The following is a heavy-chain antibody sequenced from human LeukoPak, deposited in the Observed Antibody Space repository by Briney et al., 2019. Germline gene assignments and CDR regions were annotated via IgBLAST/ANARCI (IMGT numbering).Heavy chain of an antibody. CDR1: GGSISSSSYY. CDR2: IYYSGST. J-gene: IGHJ5*02. CDR3: ARDGVGEEPIEITISFNWFDP. D-gene: IGHD3-9*01. V-gene: IGHV4-39*07. Sequence: PSETLSLTCTVSGGSISSSSYYWGWIRQPPGKGLEWIGSIYYSGSTYYNPSLKSRVTISVDTSKNQFSLKLSSVTAADTAVYYCARDGVGEEPIEITISFNWFDPWGQGTLVTVSS.